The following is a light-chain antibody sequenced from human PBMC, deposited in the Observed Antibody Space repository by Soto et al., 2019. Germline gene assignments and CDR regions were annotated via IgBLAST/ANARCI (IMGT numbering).Light chain of an antibody. CDR2: GPS. Sequence: EIMLTQSPGTLSLSQGERATLSCRASQSVSSSFLAWYQQKPGQAPSLLIYGPSIRATGIPDRFSGSGSGTSFSLTISRLEPEDFAMYLCQHYGTSLWTFGQGTKVEIK. CDR3: QHYGTSLWT. CDR1: QSVSSSF. V-gene: IGKV3-20*01. J-gene: IGKJ1*01.